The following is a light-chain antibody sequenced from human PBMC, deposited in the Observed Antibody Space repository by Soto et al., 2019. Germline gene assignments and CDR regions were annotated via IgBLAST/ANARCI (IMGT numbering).Light chain of an antibody. Sequence: EIVLTQSPGTLSLSPGERATLSCRASQSVSGSDLAWYQQKPGQAPRLLISGVSNRATGTPDRFSGSGSGTDFTLTISSLEPEDFAVYYCHQRQYWPPITFGQGTRLEIK. CDR1: QSVSGSD. V-gene: IGKV3D-20*02. CDR3: HQRQYWPPIT. J-gene: IGKJ5*01. CDR2: GVS.